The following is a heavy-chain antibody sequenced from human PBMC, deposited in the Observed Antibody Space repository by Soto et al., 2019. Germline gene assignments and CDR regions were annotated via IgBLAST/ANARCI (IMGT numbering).Heavy chain of an antibody. CDR2: IYYSGST. D-gene: IGHD6-13*01. Sequence: NPSETLSLTSTVSGGSISSSSYYWGWIRQPPGKGLEWIGSIYYSGSTYYNPSLKSRVTISVDTSKNQFSLKLSSVTAADTAVYYCARSGSYSSSWYYYYMDVWGKGTTVTVSS. V-gene: IGHV4-39*01. CDR1: GGSISSSSYY. CDR3: ARSGSYSSSWYYYYMDV. J-gene: IGHJ6*03.